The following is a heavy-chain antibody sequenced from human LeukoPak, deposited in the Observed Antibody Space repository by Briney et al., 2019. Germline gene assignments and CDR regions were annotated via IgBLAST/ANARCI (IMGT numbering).Heavy chain of an antibody. V-gene: IGHV4-34*01. J-gene: IGHJ4*02. Sequence: SETLSLTCAVYGGSFSGYYWSWIRQPPGKGLEWIGEINHSGSTNYNPSLKRRVTISVDTSKNQFSLKLSSVTAADTAVYYCASYSSGWSEDYWGQGTLVTVSS. CDR1: GGSFSGYY. CDR2: INHSGST. D-gene: IGHD6-19*01. CDR3: ASYSSGWSEDY.